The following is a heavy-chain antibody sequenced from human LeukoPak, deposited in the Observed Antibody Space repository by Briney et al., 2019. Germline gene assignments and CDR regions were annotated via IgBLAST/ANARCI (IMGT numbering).Heavy chain of an antibody. V-gene: IGHV3-23*01. CDR3: ARDPGYSSSGWFDP. J-gene: IGHJ5*02. Sequence: GGSLRLSCVASGFTFGSYAMSWVRQAPGKGLEWVSAISGSGGSTYYADSVKGRFTISRDNSKNTLYLQMNSLRAEDTAVYYCARDPGYSSSGWFDPWGQGTLVTVSS. D-gene: IGHD6-13*01. CDR2: ISGSGGST. CDR1: GFTFGSYA.